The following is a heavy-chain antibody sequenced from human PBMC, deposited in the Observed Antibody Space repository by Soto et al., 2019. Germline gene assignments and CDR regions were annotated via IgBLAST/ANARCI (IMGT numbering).Heavy chain of an antibody. Sequence: PSETLSLTCAVSGGSISSGGYSWSWIRHPPGKGLEWIGYIYHSGSTYYNPSLKSRVTISVDRSKNQFSLKLSSVTAADTAVYYCARGGNWNSGWFDPWGQGTLVTVSS. CDR1: GGSISSGGYS. J-gene: IGHJ5*02. CDR3: ARGGNWNSGWFDP. D-gene: IGHD1-7*01. V-gene: IGHV4-30-2*01. CDR2: IYHSGST.